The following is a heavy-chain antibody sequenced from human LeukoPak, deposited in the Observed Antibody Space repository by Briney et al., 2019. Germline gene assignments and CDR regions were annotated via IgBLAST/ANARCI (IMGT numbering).Heavy chain of an antibody. Sequence: PGGSLRLSRAASGFTFSSYWMSWVRQAPGKGLEWVANIKQDGSEKYYVDSVKGRFTISRGNAKNSLYLQMNSLRAEDTAVYYCARDCATRIQLWNYYGMDVWGQGTTVTVSS. J-gene: IGHJ6*02. CDR2: IKQDGSEK. V-gene: IGHV3-7*05. D-gene: IGHD5-18*01. CDR3: ARDCATRIQLWNYYGMDV. CDR1: GFTFSSYW.